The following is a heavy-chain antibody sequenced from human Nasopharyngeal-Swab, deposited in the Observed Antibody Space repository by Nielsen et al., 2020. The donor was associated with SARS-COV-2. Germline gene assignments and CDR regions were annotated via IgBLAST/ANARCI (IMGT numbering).Heavy chain of an antibody. J-gene: IGHJ5*02. D-gene: IGHD5-12*01. Sequence: GESLKISCAASGFSLSRHGMNWVRQAPGKGLEWVSSVGGSDDSTFYADSVKGRFTISRDRSKNTLYLQMNSLTVEDTAVYYCVKDLAYDEVSWGQGTLVTVSS. CDR2: VGGSDDST. V-gene: IGHV3-23*01. CDR1: GFSLSRHG. CDR3: VKDLAYDEVS.